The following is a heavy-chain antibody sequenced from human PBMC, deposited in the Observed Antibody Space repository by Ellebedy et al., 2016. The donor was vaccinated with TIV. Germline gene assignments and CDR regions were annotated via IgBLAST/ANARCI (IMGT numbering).Heavy chain of an antibody. J-gene: IGHJ4*02. CDR2: IIPILGIA. D-gene: IGHD1-26*01. V-gene: IGHV1-69*04. CDR3: AREDTLVGATAMYYFDY. Sequence: AASVKVSCKASGGTFSSYAISWVRQAPGQGLEWMGRIIPILGIANYAKKFQGRVTITADKSTSTVYMELSSLRSEDTAVYYCAREDTLVGATAMYYFDYWGQGTLVTVSS. CDR1: GGTFSSYA.